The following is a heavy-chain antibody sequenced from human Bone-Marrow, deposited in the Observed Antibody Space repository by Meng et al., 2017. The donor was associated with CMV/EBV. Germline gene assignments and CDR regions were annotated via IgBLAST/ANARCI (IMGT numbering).Heavy chain of an antibody. Sequence: LSLTCAASGFTFSSYAMSWVRQAPGKGLEWVSAISGSGGSTYYADSVKGRFTISRDNSKNTLYLQMNSLRAEDTAVYYCAKVFQSSVVVTRYWGQGTLVTVSS. V-gene: IGHV3-23*01. CDR3: AKVFQSSVVVTRY. CDR2: ISGSGGST. D-gene: IGHD4-23*01. CDR1: GFTFSSYA. J-gene: IGHJ4*02.